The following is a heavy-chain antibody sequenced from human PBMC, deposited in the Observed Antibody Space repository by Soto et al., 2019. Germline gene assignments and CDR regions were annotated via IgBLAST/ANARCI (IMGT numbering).Heavy chain of an antibody. J-gene: IGHJ6*04. V-gene: IGHV2-26*03. CDR3: AGVNADSSSLYSGMDA. Sequence: QVTLKESGPAVVKPTETLTLTCTISGFSLTNGKMGVSWIRQAPGKALEWLAHFFSDAERSYSPSLQSRLTLSTETAEKRVVLGMTEMHLADTGTYLCAGVNADSSSLYSGMDAWGEGTPVTVSP. CDR2: FFSDAER. D-gene: IGHD6-6*01. CDR1: GFSLTNGKMG.